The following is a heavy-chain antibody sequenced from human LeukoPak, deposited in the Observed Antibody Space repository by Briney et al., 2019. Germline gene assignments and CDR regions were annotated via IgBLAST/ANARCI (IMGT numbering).Heavy chain of an antibody. Sequence: GGSLRLSCAASGCTFSSYVMTWVREAPGKGLEWVSAISGSGDSTYYAHSVKGRFTISRDNSKNTLFLQMNTLRAEDTAVYYCAKISPTTLYDSRGWFDPWGQGTLVTVSS. CDR1: GCTFSSYV. D-gene: IGHD3-3*01. V-gene: IGHV3-23*01. J-gene: IGHJ5*02. CDR3: AKISPTTLYDSRGWFDP. CDR2: ISGSGDST.